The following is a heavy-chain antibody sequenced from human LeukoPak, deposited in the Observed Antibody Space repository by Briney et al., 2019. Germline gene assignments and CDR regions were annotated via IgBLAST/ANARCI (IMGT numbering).Heavy chain of an antibody. J-gene: IGHJ5*02. CDR2: IYHSGTT. Sequence: SETLSLTCTVSAYSISDGFAWGFIRQPPGKGLEWIASIYHSGTTYYNPSLRSRVTMSVDTSNNQFSLKLSSVTAADTAMYFCTRLSHVAGAPKVSWFDPWGQGTLVTVSS. CDR1: AYSISDGFA. CDR3: TRLSHVAGAPKVSWFDP. V-gene: IGHV4-38-2*02. D-gene: IGHD1-26*01.